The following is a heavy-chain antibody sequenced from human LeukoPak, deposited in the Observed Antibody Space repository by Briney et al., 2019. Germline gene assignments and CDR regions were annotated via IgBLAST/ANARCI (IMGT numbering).Heavy chain of an antibody. J-gene: IGHJ4*02. V-gene: IGHV3-21*01. CDR2: ITASSTSM. CDR3: ARTYYDILTGYNPYFDY. Sequence: GGSLRLSCAASGFTFTTYSMNWVRQAPGKGLEWVSSITASSTSMYYADSVKGRFTISRDNAKNSLYLQMNSLRAEDTAVYYCARTYYDILTGYNPYFDYWGQGTLVTVSS. D-gene: IGHD3-9*01. CDR1: GFTFTTYS.